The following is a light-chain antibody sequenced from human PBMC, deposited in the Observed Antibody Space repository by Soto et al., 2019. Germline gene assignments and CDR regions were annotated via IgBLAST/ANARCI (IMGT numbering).Light chain of an antibody. J-gene: IGKJ5*01. V-gene: IGKV1-5*01. CDR2: DVS. Sequence: DFQMTQFPSTLSASVGDRVTITCRASQSISGWLAWYQQKPGKAPTLRIYDVSSLETGAPSTFSGSGFGTEFTLTISSLQTDDFATYYGQHYNYYPITFGQGTRLEI. CDR3: QHYNYYPIT. CDR1: QSISGW.